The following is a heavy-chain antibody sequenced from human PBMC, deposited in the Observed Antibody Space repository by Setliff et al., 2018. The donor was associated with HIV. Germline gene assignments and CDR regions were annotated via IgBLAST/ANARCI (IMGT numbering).Heavy chain of an antibody. CDR1: GGSISSGDNY. CDR3: ARRAYYDFWSGFYLSIANRFDS. CDR2: VYYSGTT. J-gene: IGHJ5*01. V-gene: IGHV4-39*01. Sequence: SETLSLTCTVSGGSISSGDNYWSWIRQPAGKGLEWIGSVYYSGTTYYSPSLKSRVTTSEDTSKNQFSLKLSSVTAADTAVYYCARRAYYDFWSGFYLSIANRFDSWGQGILVTVSS. D-gene: IGHD3-3*01.